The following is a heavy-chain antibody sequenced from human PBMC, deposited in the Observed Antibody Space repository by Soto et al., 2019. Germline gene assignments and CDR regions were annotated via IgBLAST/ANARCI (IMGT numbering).Heavy chain of an antibody. CDR2: INHSGST. D-gene: IGHD5-12*01. CDR3: ARDGYSGYAFDY. CDR1: GGSFSGYY. V-gene: IGHV4-34*01. Sequence: SETLSLTCAVYGGSFSGYYWSWIRQPPGKGLEWIGEINHSGSTNYNPSLKSRVTISVDTSKNQFSLKLSSVTAADTAVYYCARDGYSGYAFDYWGQGTXVTVSS. J-gene: IGHJ4*02.